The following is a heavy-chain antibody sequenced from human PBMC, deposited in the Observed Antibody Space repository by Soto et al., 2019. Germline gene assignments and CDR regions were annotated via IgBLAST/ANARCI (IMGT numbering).Heavy chain of an antibody. D-gene: IGHD6-13*01. J-gene: IGHJ4*02. CDR1: GYTFTSYG. V-gene: IGHV1-18*01. CDR3: ARVGVGLAAPRVWPY. CDR2: INPYNGNT. Sequence: ASVKVSCKASGYTFTSYGISWVRQAPGQGLEWMAWINPYNGNTKYAEKFLGRVTVTTDTSTATAYMEVRSLTSDDTAVFYCARVGVGLAAPRVWPYWGQVPPVTVSS.